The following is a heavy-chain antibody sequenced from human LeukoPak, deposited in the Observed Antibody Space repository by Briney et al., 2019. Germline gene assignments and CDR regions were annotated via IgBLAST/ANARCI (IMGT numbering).Heavy chain of an antibody. D-gene: IGHD6-13*01. CDR1: GYNFISYW. J-gene: IGHJ4*02. V-gene: IGHV5-51*01. CDR2: IYPDDSDT. Sequence: GESLKISCKGFGYNFISYWIGWVRQMPGKGLGWMGIIYPDDSDTRYSPSFQGQVTISADKSISTAYLQWSSLKASDTAMYYCARLSMTAAGTLDYWGQGTLVTVSS. CDR3: ARLSMTAAGTLDY.